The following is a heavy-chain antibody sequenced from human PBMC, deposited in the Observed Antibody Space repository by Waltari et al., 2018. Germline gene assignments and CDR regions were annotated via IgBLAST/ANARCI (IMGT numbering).Heavy chain of an antibody. CDR3: ARHELGISQFYYNMYV. J-gene: IGHJ6*02. CDR1: GCSCGCIG. Sequence: HVQLVQSGAAVKKPGSSVKVSCKASGCSCGCIGNSWVRQAPGQGLEWMGVIIPMFGIPEYSQKFQDRLTITADESTNTAYMELSSLSSEDTAIYYCARHELGISQFYYNMYVWGQGTTVTISS. V-gene: IGHV1-69*12. CDR2: IIPMFGIP. D-gene: IGHD3-16*01.